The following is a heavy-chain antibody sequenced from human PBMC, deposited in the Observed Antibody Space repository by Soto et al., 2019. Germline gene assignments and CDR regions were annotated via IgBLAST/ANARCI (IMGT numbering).Heavy chain of an antibody. V-gene: IGHV3-73*01. CDR3: TRATGEGSYYYYGMDV. Sequence: GGSLRLSCAASGFTFSGSAMHWVRQASGKGLEWVGRIRSKANSYATAYAASVKGRFTISRDDSKNTAYLQMNSLKTEDTAVYYCTRATGEGSYYYYGMDVWGQGTTVTVSS. D-gene: IGHD7-27*01. CDR1: GFTFSGSA. J-gene: IGHJ6*02. CDR2: IRSKANSYAT.